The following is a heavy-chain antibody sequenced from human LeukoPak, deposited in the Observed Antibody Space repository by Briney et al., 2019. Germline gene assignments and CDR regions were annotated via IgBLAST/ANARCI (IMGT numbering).Heavy chain of an antibody. CDR3: ARTREELLWFGELFSY. V-gene: IGHV1-18*01. J-gene: IGHJ4*02. D-gene: IGHD3-10*01. CDR1: GYTFTSYG. CDR2: ISAYNGNT. Sequence: GASVKVSCKASGYTFTSYGISWVRQAPGQGLEWMGWISAYNGNTNYAQKLQGRVTMTTDTSTSTAYMELRSLRSDDTAVYYCARTREELLWFGELFSYWGQGTPVTVSS.